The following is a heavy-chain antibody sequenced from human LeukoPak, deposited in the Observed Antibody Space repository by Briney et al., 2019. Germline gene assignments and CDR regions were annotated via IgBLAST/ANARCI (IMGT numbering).Heavy chain of an antibody. Sequence: SETLSLTCTVSGGSIRSSYYYWGWIRQPPGKGLEWIGSIYDSGSTYYNPSLKSRVTISVDTSKNQFSLKLSSVTAADTAVYYCARDSGLFDYWGQGTLVTVSS. V-gene: IGHV4-39*07. CDR1: GGSIRSSYYY. J-gene: IGHJ4*02. CDR3: ARDSGLFDY. CDR2: IYDSGST.